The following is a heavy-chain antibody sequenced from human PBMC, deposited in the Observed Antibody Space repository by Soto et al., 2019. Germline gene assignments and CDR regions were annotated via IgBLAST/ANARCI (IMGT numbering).Heavy chain of an antibody. CDR1: GFTFSSYA. D-gene: IGHD2-21*02. CDR3: ARCGGDCYSDYYYGMDV. CDR2: ISYDGSNK. Sequence: QVQLVESGGGVVQPGRSLRLSCAASGFTFSSYAMHWVRQAPGKGLEWVAVISYDGSNKYYADSVKGRFTISRDNSKNTLYLQMKSLRAEDTDVYYCARCGGDCYSDYYYGMDVWGQGTTVTVSS. V-gene: IGHV3-30-3*01. J-gene: IGHJ6*02.